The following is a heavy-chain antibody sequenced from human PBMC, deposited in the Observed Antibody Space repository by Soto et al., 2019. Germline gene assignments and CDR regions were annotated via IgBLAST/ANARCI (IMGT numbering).Heavy chain of an antibody. Sequence: EVQVLESGGGLVQPGWSLRLSCAASGFIFRNYAMMWVRQAPGRGLEWVSAIRGGGGGEQYAESVRGRLSISRDNSKNTLYLQMNSLRAEATAVYYCAKDPNGDYIGAFDFWGQGILVTVSS. V-gene: IGHV3-23*01. CDR2: IRGGGGGE. CDR3: AKDPNGDYIGAFDF. D-gene: IGHD4-17*01. CDR1: GFIFRNYA. J-gene: IGHJ3*01.